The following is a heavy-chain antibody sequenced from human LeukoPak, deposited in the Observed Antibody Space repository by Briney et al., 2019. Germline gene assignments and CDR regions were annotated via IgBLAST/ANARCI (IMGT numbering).Heavy chain of an antibody. CDR2: ISWNSGSI. D-gene: IGHD6-13*01. CDR1: GFTFDDYA. Sequence: PGGSLRLSCTASGFTFDDYAMHWVRQAPGKGLEWVSGISWNSGSIGYADSVKGRFTISRDNAKNSLYLQMNSLRAEDTALYYCAKGRYSSSWEAFDIWGQGTMVTVSS. V-gene: IGHV3-9*01. CDR3: AKGRYSSSWEAFDI. J-gene: IGHJ3*02.